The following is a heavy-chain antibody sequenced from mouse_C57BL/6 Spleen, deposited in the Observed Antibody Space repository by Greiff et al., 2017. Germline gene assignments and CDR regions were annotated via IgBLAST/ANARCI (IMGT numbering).Heavy chain of an antibody. V-gene: IGHV5-17*01. J-gene: IGHJ1*03. Sequence: EVHLVESGGGLVKPGGSLKLSCAASGFTFRDYGMHWVRQAPEKGLEWVAYISSGSSTIYYADTVKGRFTISRDNAKNTLFLQMTSLRSEDTAMYYCARGVGYDWYFDVWGTGTTVTVSS. D-gene: IGHD2-2*01. CDR3: ARGVGYDWYFDV. CDR1: GFTFRDYG. CDR2: ISSGSSTI.